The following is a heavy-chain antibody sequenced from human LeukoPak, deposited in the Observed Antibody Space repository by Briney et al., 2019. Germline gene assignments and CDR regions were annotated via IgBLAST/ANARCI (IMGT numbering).Heavy chain of an antibody. CDR2: ISGSGGRT. Sequence: GGSLRLSCAASGFTFSSYSMNWVRQAPGKGLEWVSSISGSGGRTYSADSVKGRFTISRDNSKNTLYLQMNSLRAEDTAVYYCAKDNQWLVLSLGDVWGQGTTVTVSS. CDR1: GFTFSSYS. D-gene: IGHD6-19*01. V-gene: IGHV3-23*01. CDR3: AKDNQWLVLSLGDV. J-gene: IGHJ6*02.